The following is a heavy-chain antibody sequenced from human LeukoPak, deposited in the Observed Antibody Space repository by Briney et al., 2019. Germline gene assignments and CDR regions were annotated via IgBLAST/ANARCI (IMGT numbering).Heavy chain of an antibody. J-gene: IGHJ4*02. D-gene: IGHD1-20*01. Sequence: ASVKVSCKASGYTFTGYYMHWVRQAPGQGLEWMGRINPNSGGTNYAQKFQGRVTMTRDTSISTAYMELSRLRSDDTAVYYCARVRYNWNQNSGFDYWGQGPLVTVSS. V-gene: IGHV1-2*06. CDR1: GYTFTGYY. CDR2: INPNSGGT. CDR3: ARVRYNWNQNSGFDY.